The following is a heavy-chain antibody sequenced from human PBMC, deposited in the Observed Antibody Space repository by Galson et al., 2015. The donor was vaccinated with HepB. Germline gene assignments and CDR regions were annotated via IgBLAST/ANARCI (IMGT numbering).Heavy chain of an antibody. J-gene: IGHJ5*02. CDR2: INPNSGGT. Sequence: SVKVSCKASGYTFTGYYMHWVRQAPGQGLEWMGWINPNSGGTNYAQKFQGWVTMTRDTSISTAYMELSRLRSDDTAVYYCARGPMSSGWYAPYNWFDPWGQGTLVTVSP. CDR1: GYTFTGYY. CDR3: ARGPMSSGWYAPYNWFDP. D-gene: IGHD6-19*01. V-gene: IGHV1-2*04.